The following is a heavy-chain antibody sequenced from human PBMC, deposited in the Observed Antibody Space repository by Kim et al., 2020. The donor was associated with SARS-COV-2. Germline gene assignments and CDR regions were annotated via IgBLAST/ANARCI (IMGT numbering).Heavy chain of an antibody. J-gene: IGHJ2*01. CDR2: ISAYNGNT. D-gene: IGHD6-19*01. CDR3: ARGGLRHSSGWDWYFDL. CDR1: GYTFTSYG. V-gene: IGHV1-18*01. Sequence: ASVKVSCKASGYTFTSYGISWVRQAPGQGLEWMGWISAYNGNTNYAQKLQGRVTMTTDTSTSTAYMELRSLRSDDTAVYYCARGGLRHSSGWDWYFDLWGRGTLVTVSS.